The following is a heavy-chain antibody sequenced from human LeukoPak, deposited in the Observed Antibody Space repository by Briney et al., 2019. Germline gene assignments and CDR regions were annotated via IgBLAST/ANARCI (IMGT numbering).Heavy chain of an antibody. CDR1: EFTFPMYW. CDR2: IKQDGSEK. V-gene: IGHV3-7*01. J-gene: IGHJ3*02. CDR3: ARHRSGGSQDDAFDI. D-gene: IGHD2-15*01. Sequence: GSLRLSCAASEFTFPMYWMSWVRQAPGKGLEWVADIKQDGSEKYYVDSVKGRFTISRQNAKNSLFLQMNSLRAEDTAVYYCARHRSGGSQDDAFDIWGQGTMVTVSS.